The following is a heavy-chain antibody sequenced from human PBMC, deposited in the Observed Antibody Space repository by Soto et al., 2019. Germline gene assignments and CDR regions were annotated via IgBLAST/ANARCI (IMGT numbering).Heavy chain of an antibody. J-gene: IGHJ6*03. CDR2: IYYSGST. CDR1: GGSISSSSYY. D-gene: IGHD3-10*01. CDR3: ARLRTYYYGSGSPLIQPPDSYYYYYYMDV. V-gene: IGHV4-39*01. Sequence: PSETLSLTCTVSGGSISSSSYYWGWIRQPPGKGLEWIGSIYYSGSTYYNPSLKSRVTISVDTSKNQFSLKLSSVTAADTAVYYCARLRTYYYGSGSPLIQPPDSYYYYYYMDVWGKGTTVTVSS.